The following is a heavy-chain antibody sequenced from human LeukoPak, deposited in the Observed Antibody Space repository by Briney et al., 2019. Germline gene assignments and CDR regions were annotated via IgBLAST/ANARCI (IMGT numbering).Heavy chain of an antibody. CDR2: ISAYNGNT. CDR3: ARAYSSSCYNWFDP. J-gene: IGHJ5*02. D-gene: IGHD6-13*01. Sequence: GAAVKVSCKASGYTFTSYGISWVRQAPGQGLEWMGWISAYNGNTNYAQKLQGRVTMTTDTSTSTAYMELRSLRSDDTAVYYCARAYSSSCYNWFDPWGQGTLVTVSS. CDR1: GYTFTSYG. V-gene: IGHV1-18*01.